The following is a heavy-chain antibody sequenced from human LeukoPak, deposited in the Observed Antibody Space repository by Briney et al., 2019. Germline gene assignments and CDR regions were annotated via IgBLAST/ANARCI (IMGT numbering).Heavy chain of an antibody. Sequence: GGSLRLSCAASGFAVSSNCMSWVRQAPGKGLEWVSVIYSGGSTYYADSVKGRFTISRDNSKNTLYLQMNSLRAEDTAVYYCARGPGRDGYNLFDYWGQGTLVTVSS. CDR1: GFAVSSNC. CDR2: IYSGGST. CDR3: ARGPGRDGYNLFDY. D-gene: IGHD5-24*01. J-gene: IGHJ4*02. V-gene: IGHV3-66*01.